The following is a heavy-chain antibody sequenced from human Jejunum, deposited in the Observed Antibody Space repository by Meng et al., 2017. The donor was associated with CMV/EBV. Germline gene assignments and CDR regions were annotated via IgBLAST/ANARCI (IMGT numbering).Heavy chain of an antibody. CDR2: IDYTGTT. Sequence: QLQLQGSGPGLVKPSETLSLTCTVSGDSLSNSRHFWGWIRQPPGKGLEWIANIDYTGTTYYNPSLKSRVTISRDTSKNQFSLELNSVTAADTAVYYCARVPPSGNYRFDYWGQGTLVTVSS. CDR3: ARVPPSGNYRFDY. V-gene: IGHV4-39*07. CDR1: GDSLSNSRHF. J-gene: IGHJ4*02. D-gene: IGHD6-19*01.